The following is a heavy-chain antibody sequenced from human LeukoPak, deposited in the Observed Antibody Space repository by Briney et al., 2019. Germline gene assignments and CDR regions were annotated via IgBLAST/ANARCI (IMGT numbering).Heavy chain of an antibody. CDR1: GYTFTGYY. Sequence: ASVKVSCKASGYTFTGYYMHWVRQAPGQGLEWMGWINPNSGGTNYAQNFQGWVTMTRDTSISTAYMELSRLRSDDTAVYYCARDLGYGDYGGVDYWGQGTLVTVSS. V-gene: IGHV1-2*04. CDR3: ARDLGYGDYGGVDY. D-gene: IGHD4-17*01. J-gene: IGHJ4*02. CDR2: INPNSGGT.